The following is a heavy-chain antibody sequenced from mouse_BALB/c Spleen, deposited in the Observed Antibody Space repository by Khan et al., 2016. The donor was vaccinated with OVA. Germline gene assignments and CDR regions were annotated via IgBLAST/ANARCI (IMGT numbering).Heavy chain of an antibody. J-gene: IGHJ2*01. Sequence: VQLQQSGPELVRPGVSVKISCKGSGYTFTDYSMHWVKQSHAQSLEWIGVISTDSVNTNYNQKFKGKATLTVDKSSSTAYMELARMTSEDSAIFACAIRDYFDYWGQGTTLTVSS. CDR1: GYTFTDYS. V-gene: IGHV1S137*01. CDR3: AIRDYFDY. CDR2: ISTDSVNT.